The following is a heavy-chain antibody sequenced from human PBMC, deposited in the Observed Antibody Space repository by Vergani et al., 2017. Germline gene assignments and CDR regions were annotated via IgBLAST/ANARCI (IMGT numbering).Heavy chain of an antibody. Sequence: QLVESGGGWVQPGGSLRLSCVVSGFDFSSYIMNWVRQAPGKGLEWVSAISARYPSTYYADSVKGRFTISRDNSKNMLYLQMNSRRAEDAAVYYCARLSYGTTPYLQGGYDCWGQGTLVSVSS. CDR3: ARLSYGTTPYLQGGYDC. V-gene: IGHV3-23*04. D-gene: IGHD4/OR15-4a*01. J-gene: IGHJ4*02. CDR1: GFDFSSYI. CDR2: ISARYPST.